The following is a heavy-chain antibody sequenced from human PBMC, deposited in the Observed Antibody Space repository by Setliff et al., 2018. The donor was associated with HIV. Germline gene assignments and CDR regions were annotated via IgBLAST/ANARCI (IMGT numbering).Heavy chain of an antibody. J-gene: IGHJ5*02. V-gene: IGHV4-59*01. D-gene: IGHD3-10*01. Sequence: PSETLSLTCTVSGGSINNYYWSWIRQPPGKGLEWIGYVYTSGSTNYNPSLQSRVTISLDTSKNQFSLKVNSVTAADTAVYYCARDSEGFDYYGSGSYSWFDPWGQGTLVTVSS. CDR2: VYTSGST. CDR1: GGSINNYY. CDR3: ARDSEGFDYYGSGSYSWFDP.